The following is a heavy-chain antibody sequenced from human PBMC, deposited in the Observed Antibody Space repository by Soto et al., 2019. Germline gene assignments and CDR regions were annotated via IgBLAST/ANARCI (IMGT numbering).Heavy chain of an antibody. D-gene: IGHD3-16*01. CDR2: INSGSNLI. J-gene: IGHJ4*02. CDR3: ARDGGRSGNLDY. Sequence: EVQLVESGGGLVQPGGSLRLSCAASGFSFGSYAMKWVRQAPGKGLEWVSHINSGSNLIYYGDSVEGRFTIARDNAKNSVYLQMSSLKDEDTAIYYWARDGGRSGNLDYWGQGTLVTVSS. CDR1: GFSFGSYA. V-gene: IGHV3-48*02.